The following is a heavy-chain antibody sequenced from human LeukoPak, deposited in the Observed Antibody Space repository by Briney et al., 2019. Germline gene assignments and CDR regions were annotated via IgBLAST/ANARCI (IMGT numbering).Heavy chain of an antibody. CDR3: ARLGGSYGMDV. D-gene: IGHD3-16*01. Sequence: PSETLSLTCTVCVGPNSVRCYYWGSIRQPPGKGLEWIASVFFTGTTYYTPSLKSRLTISVDTSKNQFSLQLSSVTAADTAVYYCARLGGSYGMDVWGQGTTVTVSS. CDR2: VFFTGTT. J-gene: IGHJ6*02. CDR1: VGPNSVRCYY. V-gene: IGHV4-39*01.